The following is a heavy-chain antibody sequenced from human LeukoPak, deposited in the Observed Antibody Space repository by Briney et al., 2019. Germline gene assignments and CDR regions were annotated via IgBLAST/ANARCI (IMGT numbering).Heavy chain of an antibody. CDR2: INPNSGGT. CDR3: ARVLTMVRGVFTQKPVFDAFDI. CDR1: GYTFTGYY. V-gene: IGHV1-2*02. J-gene: IGHJ3*02. D-gene: IGHD3-10*01. Sequence: GASVKVSCKASGYTFTGYYMHWVRQAPGQGLEWMGWINPNSGGTNYAQKFQGRVTMTRDTSISTAYMELSRLRSDDTAVYYCARVLTMVRGVFTQKPVFDAFDIWGQGTMVTVSS.